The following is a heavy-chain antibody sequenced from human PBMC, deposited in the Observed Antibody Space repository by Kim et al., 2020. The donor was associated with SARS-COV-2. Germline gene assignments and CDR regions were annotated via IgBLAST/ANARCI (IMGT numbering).Heavy chain of an antibody. Sequence: YADSVKGRFTISRDNSKNTLYLQMNSLRAEDTAVYYCAKGGPSGSCFDYWGQGTLVTVSS. V-gene: IGHV3-30*02. CDR3: AKGGPSGSCFDY. D-gene: IGHD1-26*01. J-gene: IGHJ4*02.